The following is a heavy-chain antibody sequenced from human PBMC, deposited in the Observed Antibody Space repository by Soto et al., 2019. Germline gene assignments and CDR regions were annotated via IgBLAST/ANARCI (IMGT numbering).Heavy chain of an antibody. D-gene: IGHD5-18*01. Sequence: GSLWLACAACGFTFSDYYMSWIRQAPGEGLEWVSYIRSSVSNIYYADSVKGRFTISRDNAKNSLYLQMNSLRAEDTAVYYCARDGSHSYASYYYYGMDVWGQGTTVTVSS. CDR1: GFTFSDYY. CDR2: IRSSVSNI. CDR3: ARDGSHSYASYYYYGMDV. V-gene: IGHV3-11*01. J-gene: IGHJ6*02.